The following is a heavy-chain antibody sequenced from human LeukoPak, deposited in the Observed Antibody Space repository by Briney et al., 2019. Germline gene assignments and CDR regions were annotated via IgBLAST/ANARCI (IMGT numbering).Heavy chain of an antibody. V-gene: IGHV4-4*02. CDR1: GGSISSSNW. CDR2: IYHSGST. J-gene: IGHJ5*02. Sequence: PSETLSLTRAVSGGSISSSNWWSWVRQPPGKGLEWIGEIYHSGSTNYNPSLKSRVTISVDKSKNQFSLKLSSVTAADTAVYYCARGRGIAAAGRVNWFDPWGQGTLVTVSS. CDR3: ARGRGIAAAGRVNWFDP. D-gene: IGHD6-13*01.